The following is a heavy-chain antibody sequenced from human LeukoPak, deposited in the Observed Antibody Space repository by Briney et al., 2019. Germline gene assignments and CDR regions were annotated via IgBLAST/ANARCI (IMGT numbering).Heavy chain of an antibody. D-gene: IGHD6-13*01. CDR1: GFTFDDYG. V-gene: IGHV3-9*01. Sequence: GRSLRLSCEASGFTFDDYGMHWVRQAPGKGLEWVSTISWNSASVGYVDSVKGRFTISRDNAKKTLYLQMNSLRPEDTALYYCAKDYGYSGSWYDYWGQGTLVTVSS. CDR3: AKDYGYSGSWYDY. J-gene: IGHJ4*02. CDR2: ISWNSASV.